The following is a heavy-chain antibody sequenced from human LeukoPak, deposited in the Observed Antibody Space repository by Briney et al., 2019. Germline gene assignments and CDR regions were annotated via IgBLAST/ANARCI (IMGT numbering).Heavy chain of an antibody. J-gene: IGHJ4*02. CDR2: ISYSGST. Sequence: SETLSLTCAVYGGSFSGYYWSWIRQPPGTGLEWIGYISYSGSTNYNPSLKSRVTISVDTSKNQFSLKLSSVTAADTAVYYCARACSGGSCYLSHDYWGQGALVTVSS. CDR1: GGSFSGYY. D-gene: IGHD2-15*01. V-gene: IGHV4-59*01. CDR3: ARACSGGSCYLSHDY.